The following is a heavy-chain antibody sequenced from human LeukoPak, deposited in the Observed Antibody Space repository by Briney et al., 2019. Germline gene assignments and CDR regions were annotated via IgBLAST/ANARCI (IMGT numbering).Heavy chain of an antibody. CDR3: AKYRTTNAPPRNFDY. J-gene: IGHJ4*02. V-gene: IGHV3-23*01. CDR2: IGSDSGGI. D-gene: IGHD1-14*01. CDR1: GFTFSSFA. Sequence: GSLRLSCAASGFTFSSFAMIWVRQAPGKGLEWVSVIGSDSGGIVYADSVKGRFTISRDNSNNTLYPQMNSLRADDTAVYYCAKYRTTNAPPRNFDYWGQGTLVTVSS.